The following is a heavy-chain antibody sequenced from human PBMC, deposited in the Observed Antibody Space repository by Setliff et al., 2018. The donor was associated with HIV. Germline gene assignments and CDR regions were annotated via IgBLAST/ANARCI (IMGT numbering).Heavy chain of an antibody. J-gene: IGHJ4*02. V-gene: IGHV1-18*01. D-gene: IGHD5-12*01. Sequence: ASVKVSCKASGYTFTSYDISWVRQAPGQGLEWMGWMSTYNGNTNYAQKVQGRVTMTTDTSTSTAYMELRSLRSDDTAVYYCARSEGQWPRPEGALCDYWGQGTLVTVSS. CDR1: GYTFTSYD. CDR3: ARSEGQWPRPEGALCDY. CDR2: MSTYNGNT.